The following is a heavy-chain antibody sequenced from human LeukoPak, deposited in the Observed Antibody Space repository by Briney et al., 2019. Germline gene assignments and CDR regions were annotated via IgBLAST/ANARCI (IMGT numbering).Heavy chain of an antibody. CDR2: IKHDGSET. D-gene: IGHD3-16*01. J-gene: IGHJ6*02. Sequence: GGSLRLSCAASGFTFSSYWMSWVRQAPGKGLEWVANIKHDGSETNYVDSVKGRFTISRDNAKSSLHLQMNSLRVEDTAVYYCAKNGGPHGMDVWGQGTTVTVSS. CDR3: AKNGGPHGMDV. V-gene: IGHV3-7*02. CDR1: GFTFSSYW.